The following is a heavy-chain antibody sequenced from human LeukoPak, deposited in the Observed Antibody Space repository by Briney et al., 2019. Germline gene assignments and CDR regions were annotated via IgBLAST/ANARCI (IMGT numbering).Heavy chain of an antibody. CDR1: GYTFTDYY. V-gene: IGHV1-2*02. D-gene: IGHD3-16*01. CDR3: ARERSNGGLRLDF. CDR2: INPNSGVT. J-gene: IGHJ4*02. Sequence: GASVKVSCKASGYTFTDYYMHWVRQAPGQGLEWMGWINPNSGVTNYAQNFQGRVTMTRDTSTSTAYMELTWLSSDDTAVYYCARERSNGGLRLDFWGQGTLVTASS.